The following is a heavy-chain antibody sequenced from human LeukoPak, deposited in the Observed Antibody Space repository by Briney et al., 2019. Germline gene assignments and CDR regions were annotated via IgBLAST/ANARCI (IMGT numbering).Heavy chain of an antibody. CDR3: ARDGAYSASNI. V-gene: IGHV3-11*01. CDR1: GFTFSDEY. J-gene: IGHJ3*02. CDR2: VSNSGSTI. Sequence: NPGGSLRLSCAASGFTFSDEYMSWIRQAPGKGLEWISCVSNSGSTIYYADSVKGRFTISRDNVKNSLYLQMNSLRVEDTAVYYCARDGAYSASNIWGQGTMVAVSS. D-gene: IGHD6-13*01.